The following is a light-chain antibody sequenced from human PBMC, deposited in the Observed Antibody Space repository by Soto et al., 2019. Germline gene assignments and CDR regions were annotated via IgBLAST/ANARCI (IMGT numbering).Light chain of an antibody. J-gene: IGKJ1*01. CDR1: QSVGSW. V-gene: IGKV1-5*03. CDR2: KAS. Sequence: DIQMTQSPSTLSASVGDRVTITCRASQSVGSWLAWYQQKPGQAPQLLIYKASNLESGVPSRFSGSGSGTEFTLTISSLQPDDFATYYCQQYNSYWTFGQGTKVEVK. CDR3: QQYNSYWT.